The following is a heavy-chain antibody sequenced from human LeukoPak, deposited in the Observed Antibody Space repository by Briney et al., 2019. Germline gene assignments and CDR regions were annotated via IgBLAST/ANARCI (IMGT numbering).Heavy chain of an antibody. J-gene: IGHJ5*02. D-gene: IGHD1-7*01. CDR1: GFTFSNYG. V-gene: IGHV3-30*03. Sequence: PGGSLRLSCAASGFTFSNYGMHWVRQAPGKGLEGVAVVSSDGSIDYYADSLRGRFTVSRDNSKNTMFLQFNTLRPEDTAVYYCAREVMGTTFSAWFDPCGQGTLVTVSS. CDR2: VSSDGSID. CDR3: AREVMGTTFSAWFDP.